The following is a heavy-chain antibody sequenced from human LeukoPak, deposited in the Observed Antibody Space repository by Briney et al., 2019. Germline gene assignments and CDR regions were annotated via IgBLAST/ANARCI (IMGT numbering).Heavy chain of an antibody. V-gene: IGHV3-30*04. D-gene: IGHD6-13*01. CDR1: GFTFSSYA. Sequence: PGGSLRLSCAASGFTFSSYAMHWVRQAPGKGLEWVAVISYDGSNKYYADSVKGRFTIPRDNSKNTLYLQMNSLRAEDTAVYYCARGRGAAAVTGYWGQGTLVTVSS. J-gene: IGHJ4*02. CDR3: ARGRGAAAVTGY. CDR2: ISYDGSNK.